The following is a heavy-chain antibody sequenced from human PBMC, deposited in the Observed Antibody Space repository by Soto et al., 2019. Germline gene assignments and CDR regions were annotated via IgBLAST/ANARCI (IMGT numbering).Heavy chain of an antibody. J-gene: IGHJ4*02. CDR1: GYIFTTYY. CDR2: INPSSGGT. D-gene: IGHD1-26*01. Sequence: ASVKVSCKASGYIFTTYYIHWVRQAPGQGLEYMGIINPSSGGTVYAQNFQGRVTITRDTSASTAYMELSSLRYEDTAVYYCARGDVILGLWGQGTLVTVPQ. V-gene: IGHV1-46*01. CDR3: ARGDVILGL.